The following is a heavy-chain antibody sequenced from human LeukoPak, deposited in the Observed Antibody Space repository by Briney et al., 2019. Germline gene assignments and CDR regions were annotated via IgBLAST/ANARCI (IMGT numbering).Heavy chain of an antibody. D-gene: IGHD3-9*01. CDR3: ARFPSTRLDILTGYYNSWYFDL. CDR2: IKQDGSEK. J-gene: IGHJ2*01. CDR1: GFTFSNWW. Sequence: TGGSLRLSCADSGFTFSNWWMSWVRQAPGKGLEWVANIKQDGSEKYYVDSVKGRFTISRDNAKNSLYLQMNSLRAEDTAVYYCARFPSTRLDILTGYYNSWYFDLWGRGTLVTVSS. V-gene: IGHV3-7*04.